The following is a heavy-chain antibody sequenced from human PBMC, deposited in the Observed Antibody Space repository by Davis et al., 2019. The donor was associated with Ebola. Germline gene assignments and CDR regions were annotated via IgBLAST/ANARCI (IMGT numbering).Heavy chain of an antibody. D-gene: IGHD3-22*01. J-gene: IGHJ4*02. Sequence: MPSETLSLTCAVSGDSVSSRNWWSWVRQSPGKDLEWIGEIYHGGITKYNPSLKSRVTMSVDMSKNQFSLRLTSVTAADTAMYYCARDYYESNGYLYYFDSWGQGTLVTVSS. V-gene: IGHV4-4*02. CDR2: IYHGGIT. CDR1: GDSVSSRNW. CDR3: ARDYYESNGYLYYFDS.